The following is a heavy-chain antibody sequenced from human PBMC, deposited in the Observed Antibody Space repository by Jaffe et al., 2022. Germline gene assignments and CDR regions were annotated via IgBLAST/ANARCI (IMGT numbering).Heavy chain of an antibody. V-gene: IGHV3-48*01. Sequence: EIQVVESGGGLVQPGGSLRLSCAASGFTFSTYSMNWVRQAPGKGLEWISYISSSSDSIYYADSVKGRFTISRDNGRTSVYLQMSSLRAEDTAVYYCASGWNYDYWGQGTLVTVSS. D-gene: IGHD1-7*01. J-gene: IGHJ4*02. CDR1: GFTFSTYS. CDR2: ISSSSDSI. CDR3: ASGWNYDY.